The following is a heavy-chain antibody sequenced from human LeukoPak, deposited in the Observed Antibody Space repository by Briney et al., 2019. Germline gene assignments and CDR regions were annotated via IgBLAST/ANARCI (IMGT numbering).Heavy chain of an antibody. CDR3: ARSLGDWFDT. CDR1: GGSISSGSYY. Sequence: SQTLSLTCTVSGGSISSGSYYWSWIRQPAGKGLEWIGRIYTSGSTNYNPSLKSRVTISVDTSKNQFSLKLSSVTAADTAVYYCARSLGDWFDTWGQGTLVTVSS. J-gene: IGHJ5*02. V-gene: IGHV4-61*02. CDR2: IYTSGST.